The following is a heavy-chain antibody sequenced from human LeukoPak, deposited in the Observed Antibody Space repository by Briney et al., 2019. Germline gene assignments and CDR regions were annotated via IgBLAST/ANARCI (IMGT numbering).Heavy chain of an antibody. CDR1: GFTFSSYS. CDR3: ARDQGYYDISTGYPLGYYMDV. J-gene: IGHJ6*03. D-gene: IGHD3-9*01. CDR2: ISSSSSYI. V-gene: IGHV3-21*01. Sequence: GGSLRLSCAASGFTFSSYSMNWVRQAPGKGLEWVSSISSSSSYIYYADSVKGRFTISRDNAKNSLYLQMNSLRAEDTAVYYCARDQGYYDISTGYPLGYYMDVWGKGTTVTISS.